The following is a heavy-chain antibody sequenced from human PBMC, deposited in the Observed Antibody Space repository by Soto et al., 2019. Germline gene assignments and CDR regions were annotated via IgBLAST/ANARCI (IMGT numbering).Heavy chain of an antibody. CDR1: GGAISGYY. Sequence: SETLSLTCTVTGGAISGYYWTWIRQSDGEGLEWIGRIYSSGSTNYNPSLKSRVTISLDTSMNYFSLRLSSVPAADTAVYYCARGQRFSDWFDPWGQGTLVTVSS. J-gene: IGHJ5*02. D-gene: IGHD3-3*01. V-gene: IGHV4-4*07. CDR2: IYSSGST. CDR3: ARGQRFSDWFDP.